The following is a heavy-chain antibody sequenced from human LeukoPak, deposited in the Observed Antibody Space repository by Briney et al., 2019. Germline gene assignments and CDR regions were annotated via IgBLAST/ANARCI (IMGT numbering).Heavy chain of an antibody. CDR2: IKQDGSEK. D-gene: IGHD3-22*01. V-gene: IGHV3-7*01. J-gene: IGHJ3*02. CDR3: AVESPYSGYDLAPRYYDSSGYSTDHPGGAFDI. Sequence: GGSLRLSCAASGFTFSSYWMSWVRQAPGKGLEWVANIKQDGSEKYYVDSVKGRFTISRDNAKNSLYLQMNSLRAEDTAVYYCAVESPYSGYDLAPRYYDSSGYSTDHPGGAFDIWGQGTMVTVSS. CDR1: GFTFSSYW.